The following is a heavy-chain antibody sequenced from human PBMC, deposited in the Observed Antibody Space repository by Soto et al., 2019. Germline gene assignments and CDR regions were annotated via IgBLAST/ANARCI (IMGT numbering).Heavy chain of an antibody. V-gene: IGHV1-69*12. D-gene: IGHD3-22*01. CDR1: GGTFSSYA. J-gene: IGHJ4*02. CDR2: IIPIFGTA. Sequence: QVQLEQSGAEVKKPGSSVKVSCKASGGTFSSYAISWVRQAPGQGLEWMGGIIPIFGTANYAQKFQGRVTITADESTSTAYMELSSLRSEDTAVYYCARGYYDSSGYYGYYFDYWGQGTLVTVSS. CDR3: ARGYYDSSGYYGYYFDY.